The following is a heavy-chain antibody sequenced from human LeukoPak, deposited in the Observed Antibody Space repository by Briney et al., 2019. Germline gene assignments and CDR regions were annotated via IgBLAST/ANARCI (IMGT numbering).Heavy chain of an antibody. CDR1: GFTFSSYW. CDR3: ARVNLGATFDY. V-gene: IGHV3-7*01. J-gene: IGHJ4*02. Sequence: GGSLRLSCAASGFTFSSYWMTWVRHAPGKGLEWVANIKPDESEKYYVDSVKGRFTISRDNAKNSLYLQMNSLRAEDTAVYYCARVNLGATFDYWGQGTLVTVSS. D-gene: IGHD1-26*01. CDR2: IKPDESEK.